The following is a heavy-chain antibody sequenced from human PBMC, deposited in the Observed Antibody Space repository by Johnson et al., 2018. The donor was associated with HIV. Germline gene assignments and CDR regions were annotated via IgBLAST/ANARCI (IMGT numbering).Heavy chain of an antibody. CDR2: IYSDGST. V-gene: IGHV3-66*04. CDR3: ARLLRAPVKDYDSSGHEALDL. J-gene: IGHJ3*01. Sequence: VQLVESGGGLVQPGGSLRLSCVATAFTVSSNYMSWVRQAPGKGLEWVSAIYSDGSTYYAESVKGRFTISRDSSKNTLYFQLNSLRAEDTAVYYCARLLRAPVKDYDSSGHEALDLWGQGTMVTVSS. CDR1: AFTVSSNY. D-gene: IGHD3-22*01.